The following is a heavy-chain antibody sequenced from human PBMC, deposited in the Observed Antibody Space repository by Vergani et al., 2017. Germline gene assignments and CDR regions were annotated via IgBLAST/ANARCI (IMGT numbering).Heavy chain of an antibody. CDR3: ARAVGVPGARITIFGVVSSNWFDP. V-gene: IGHV4-59*12. Sequence: VQLLESGGGLVQPGGSLRLSCAASGFTFSSYAMSWVRQAPGKGLEWIGYIYYSGSTNYNPSLKSRVTISVDTSKNQFSLKLSSVTAADTAVYYCARAVGVPGARITIFGVVSSNWFDPWGQGTLVTVSS. J-gene: IGHJ5*02. CDR1: GFTFSSYA. D-gene: IGHD3-3*01. CDR2: IYYSGST.